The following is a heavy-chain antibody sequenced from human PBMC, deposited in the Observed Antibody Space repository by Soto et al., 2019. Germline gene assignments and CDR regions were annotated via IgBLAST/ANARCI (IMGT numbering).Heavy chain of an antibody. CDR2: TYYRSKWYN. V-gene: IGHV6-1*01. CDR3: ATEVSAAAVYYYYYGMDV. D-gene: IGHD6-13*01. J-gene: IGHJ6*02. Sequence: SQTLSLTCVISGDSVSSNSAAWNWIRQSPSRGLEWLGRTYYRSKWYNDYAVSVKSRITINPDTSKNQFSLQLNSVTPEDTAVYYCATEVSAAAVYYYYYGMDVWGQGTSVTVS. CDR1: GDSVSSNSAA.